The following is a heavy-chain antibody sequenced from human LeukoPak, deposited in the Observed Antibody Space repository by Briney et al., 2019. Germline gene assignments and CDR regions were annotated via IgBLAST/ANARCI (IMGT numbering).Heavy chain of an antibody. CDR1: GGSISSYY. D-gene: IGHD6-13*01. J-gene: IGHJ5*02. CDR3: ARDTRTAAGINLESWFDP. CDR2: IYTSGST. V-gene: IGHV4-4*07. Sequence: SETLSLTCTVSGGSISSYYWSWIRQPAGKGLEWIGRIYTSGSTNYNPSLKSRVTMSVDTSKNQFSLKLSSVTAADMAVYYCARDTRTAAGINLESWFDPWGQGTLVTVSS.